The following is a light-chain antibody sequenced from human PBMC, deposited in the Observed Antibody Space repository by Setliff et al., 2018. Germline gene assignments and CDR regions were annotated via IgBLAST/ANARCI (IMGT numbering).Light chain of an antibody. CDR3: QQSFSSPLS. J-gene: IGKJ4*01. CDR1: EGTSNY. Sequence: DIQMTQSPSSLSASVGDRVTITCRASEGTSNYLNWYQHQPGKAPKLLIYAASSLQSGVPSRFSGSGSETDFTLTISSLQPEDFAIYYCQQSFSSPLSFGGGTKVDIK. V-gene: IGKV1-39*01. CDR2: AAS.